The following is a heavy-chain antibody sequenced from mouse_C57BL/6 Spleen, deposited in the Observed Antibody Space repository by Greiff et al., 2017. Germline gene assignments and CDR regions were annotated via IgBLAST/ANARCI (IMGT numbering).Heavy chain of an antibody. CDR2: IYPGSGST. Sequence: QVQLQQSGAELVKPGASVKMSCKASGYTFTSYWITWVKQRPGQGLEWIGDIYPGSGSTNYNEKFKSKATLTVDTSSSTAYMQLSSLTSEDSAVYYCARGYYYGSSYDFDYWGQGTTLTVSS. V-gene: IGHV1-55*01. J-gene: IGHJ2*01. CDR3: ARGYYYGSSYDFDY. CDR1: GYTFTSYW. D-gene: IGHD1-1*01.